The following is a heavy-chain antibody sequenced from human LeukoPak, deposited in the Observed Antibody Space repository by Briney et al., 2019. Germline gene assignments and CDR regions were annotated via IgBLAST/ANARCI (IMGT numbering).Heavy chain of an antibody. CDR3: AKDRISPTRWSPDAFDI. Sequence: GGSLRLSGAASGFTFSSYGMHWVRQAPGKGLEWVAVISYDGVNQYYSDSVKGRFTISRDSSKNTLYLQMNSLRAEDTAVYYCAKDRISPTRWSPDAFDIWGQGTMVTVSS. CDR1: GFTFSSYG. J-gene: IGHJ3*02. D-gene: IGHD2-8*01. V-gene: IGHV3-30*18. CDR2: ISYDGVNQ.